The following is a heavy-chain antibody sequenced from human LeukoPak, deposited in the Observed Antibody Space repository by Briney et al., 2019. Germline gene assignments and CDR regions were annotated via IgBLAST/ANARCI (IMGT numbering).Heavy chain of an antibody. CDR1: GFTFSSYA. Sequence: QPGGSLRLSCSASGFTFSSYAMHWVRQAPGKGLVYVSTISSNGDSTYYADSVKGRFTISRDNSKNTLYLQMSSLRAEDTAVYYRVKDVIVGARRGHICSFDYWGQGTLVTVSS. D-gene: IGHD1-26*01. V-gene: IGHV3-64D*06. J-gene: IGHJ4*02. CDR3: VKDVIVGARRGHICSFDY. CDR2: ISSNGDST.